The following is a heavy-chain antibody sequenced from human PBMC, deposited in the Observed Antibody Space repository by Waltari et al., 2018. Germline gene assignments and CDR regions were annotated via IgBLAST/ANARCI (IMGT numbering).Heavy chain of an antibody. Sequence: QLQLHASGPGLVKPSGTLSLRCAVSGDSVRSHYWWSWVRQSPQKGLEWIGQVHGSGRSNYSPSFASRVTVSLDTSNNQFSLKVSAATAADTAVYYCARDRGRGLYLDTWGPGTLVTVSP. CDR1: GDSVRSHYW. D-gene: IGHD2-15*01. CDR3: ARDRGRGLYLDT. CDR2: VHGSGRS. J-gene: IGHJ4*02. V-gene: IGHV4-4*02.